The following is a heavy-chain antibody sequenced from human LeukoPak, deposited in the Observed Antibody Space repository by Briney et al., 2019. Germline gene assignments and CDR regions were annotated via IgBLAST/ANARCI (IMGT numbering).Heavy chain of an antibody. CDR3: AKGPVYSGSYFDY. CDR2: ISGSGGST. V-gene: IGHV3-23*01. Sequence: PGGSLRLSCAASGFAFSSYAMSWVRQAPGKGLEWVSAISGSGGSTYYADSVKGRFTISRDNSKNTLYLQMNSLRAEDTAVYYCAKGPVYSGSYFDYWGQGTLVTVSS. CDR1: GFAFSSYA. D-gene: IGHD1-26*01. J-gene: IGHJ4*02.